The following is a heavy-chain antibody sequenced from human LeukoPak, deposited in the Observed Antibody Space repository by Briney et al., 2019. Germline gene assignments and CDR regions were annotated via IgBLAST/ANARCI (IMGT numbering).Heavy chain of an antibody. D-gene: IGHD6-13*01. V-gene: IGHV5-51*01. CDR2: IYPGDSDT. J-gene: IGHJ4*02. CDR1: GSSFTSYW. CDR3: ARHSGPEGIAAAEFEFDY. Sequence: KNGESLQISCKGSGSSFTSYWIGWVRQLPGKGLEWMGIIYPGDSDTRYSPSFQGQVTISADKSISTAYLQWSSLKASDTAMYYCARHSGPEGIAAAEFEFDYWGQGTLVTVSS.